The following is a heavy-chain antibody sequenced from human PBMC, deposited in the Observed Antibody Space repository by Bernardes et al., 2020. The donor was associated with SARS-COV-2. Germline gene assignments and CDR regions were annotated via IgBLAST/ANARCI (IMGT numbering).Heavy chain of an antibody. V-gene: IGHV3-7*03. J-gene: IGHJ6*02. Sequence: GGPLRLSCAGSGFVFSDYCMTWVRRAPGKGLEWVANIKRDGSETYYVDSVKGRFTISRDNAKNLVFLQMNSLRAEDTAIFYCARSAGMDVWGQGTMVTVSS. CDR1: GFVFSDYC. CDR2: IKRDGSET. CDR3: ARSAGMDV.